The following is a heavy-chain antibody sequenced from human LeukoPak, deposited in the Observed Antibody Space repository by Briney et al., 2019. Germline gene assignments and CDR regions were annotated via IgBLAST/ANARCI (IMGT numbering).Heavy chain of an antibody. CDR3: ARAGYSGSHDASDI. CDR1: GYTFTSYD. CDR2: MNPNSGNT. D-gene: IGHD1-26*01. Sequence: ASVKVSCKASGYTFTSYDINWVRQATGQGLEWMGWMNPNSGNTGYAQKFQGRVTITRNTSISTAYMELSSLRSEDTAVYYCARAGYSGSHDASDILGRGTNPTVSS. V-gene: IGHV1-8*03. J-gene: IGHJ3*02.